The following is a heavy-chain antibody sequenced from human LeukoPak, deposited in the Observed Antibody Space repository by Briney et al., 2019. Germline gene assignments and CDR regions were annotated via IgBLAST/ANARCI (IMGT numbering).Heavy chain of an antibody. CDR3: AELGITMIGGV. Sequence: QAGGSLRLSCAASGFTFSSYGMNWVRQAPGKGLEWVSAISGSGISTYYADSVKGRFTISRDNSKNTVYLQMNSLRAEDTAVYYCAELGITMIGGVWGKGTTVTISS. CDR2: ISGSGIST. J-gene: IGHJ6*04. V-gene: IGHV3-23*01. D-gene: IGHD3-10*02. CDR1: GFTFSSYG.